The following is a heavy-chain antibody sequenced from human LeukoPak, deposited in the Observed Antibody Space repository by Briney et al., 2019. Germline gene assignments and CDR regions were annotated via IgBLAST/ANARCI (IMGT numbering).Heavy chain of an antibody. D-gene: IGHD3-9*01. V-gene: IGHV5-51*01. CDR2: TYPGDSDT. J-gene: IGHJ4*02. CDR1: GSRFTSYW. CDR3: ARATNFNWSSSYFDY. Sequence: GEPLKISSKGSGSRFTSYWIGWVRQLPGKGLEWMGITYPGDSDTRYSPSFQGQVTISADKSISTPYLQWSSMKASDTATDYYARATNFNWSSSYFDYWGQGTLVTVSS.